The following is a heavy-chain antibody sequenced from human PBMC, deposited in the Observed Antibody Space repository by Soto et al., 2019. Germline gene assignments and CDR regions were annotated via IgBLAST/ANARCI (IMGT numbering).Heavy chain of an antibody. V-gene: IGHV5-51*01. CDR2: IYPGDSDT. J-gene: IGHJ4*02. CDR3: ARQDGYALYYFDS. Sequence: PGESLKISCKGSGYSFNNYWIGWVRQMPGKGLEWMGIIYPGDSDTRYSPSFRGQVTISADKSTSSAYLQWSSLRASDTAMYYCARQDGYALYYFDSWGQGTLVTVSS. D-gene: IGHD5-12*01. CDR1: GYSFNNYW.